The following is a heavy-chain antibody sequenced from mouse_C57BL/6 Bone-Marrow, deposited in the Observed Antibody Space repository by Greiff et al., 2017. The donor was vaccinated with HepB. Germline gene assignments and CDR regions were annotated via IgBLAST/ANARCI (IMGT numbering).Heavy chain of an antibody. D-gene: IGHD1-1*01. CDR3: ARRIYYYGSSYKDCFDY. Sequence: LVESGAELARPGASVKLSCKASGYTFTSYGISWVKQRTGQGLEWIGEIYPRSGNTYYNEKFKGKATLTADKSSSTAYMELRSLTSEDSAVYFCARRIYYYGSSYKDCFDYWGQGTTLTVSS. CDR1: GYTFTSYG. J-gene: IGHJ2*01. CDR2: IYPRSGNT. V-gene: IGHV1-81*01.